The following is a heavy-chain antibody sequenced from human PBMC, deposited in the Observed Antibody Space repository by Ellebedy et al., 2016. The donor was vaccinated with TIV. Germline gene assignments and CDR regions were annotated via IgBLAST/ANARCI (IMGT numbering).Heavy chain of an antibody. Sequence: PGGSLRLSCAASGFTFSSYDMHWVRQGTGKGLEWVSAIGTAGDTYYPGSVKGRFTISRENAKNSLYLQITSPRAEDTAVYYCARVRFGDTAVDYWGQGTLVTVSS. D-gene: IGHD2-21*01. CDR2: IGTAGDT. CDR1: GFTFSSYD. CDR3: ARVRFGDTAVDY. V-gene: IGHV3-13*01. J-gene: IGHJ4*03.